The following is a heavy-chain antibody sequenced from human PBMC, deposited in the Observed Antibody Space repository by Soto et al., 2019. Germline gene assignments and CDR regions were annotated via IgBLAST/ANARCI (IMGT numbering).Heavy chain of an antibody. CDR3: ARVKIGQQLETNYYYGMDV. V-gene: IGHV1-3*01. CDR2: INAGNGIA. CDR1: GYTFTSYA. Sequence: ASVKVSCKASGYTFTSYAMHWVRQAPGQRLEWMGWINAGNGIANYAQKFQGRVTITADKSTSTAYMELSSLRSEDTAVYYCARVKIGQQLETNYYYGMDVWGQGTTVTVSS. D-gene: IGHD6-13*01. J-gene: IGHJ6*02.